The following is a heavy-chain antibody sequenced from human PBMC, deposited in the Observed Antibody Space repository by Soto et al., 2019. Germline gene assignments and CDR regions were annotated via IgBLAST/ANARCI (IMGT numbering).Heavy chain of an antibody. D-gene: IGHD4-17*01. CDR2: IHKSATT. J-gene: IGHJ4*02. Sequence: PSETLSLTCTVSGSSVSGDNYYWTWIRQPPEKGLEWIGYIHKSATTNYNASLRSRVTISVDTAQNHFYLTLTSMTAADTALYFCARYRNYGDYGYFDSWGQGIQVTVSS. CDR3: ARYRNYGDYGYFDS. V-gene: IGHV4-61*03. CDR1: GSSVSGDNYY.